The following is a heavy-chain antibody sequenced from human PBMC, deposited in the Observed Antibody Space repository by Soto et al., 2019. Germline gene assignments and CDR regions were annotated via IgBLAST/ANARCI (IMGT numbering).Heavy chain of an antibody. J-gene: IGHJ4*02. CDR1: VGSISSGGYY. D-gene: IGHD3-22*01. Sequence: SETLSLTCTVSVGSISSGGYYWSWIRQHPGKGLEWIGYIYYSGSTYYNPSLKSRVTISVDTSKNQFSLKLSSVTAADTAVYYCARRAYYDSGLVDYWGQGTLVTVSS. CDR3: ARRAYYDSGLVDY. V-gene: IGHV4-31*03. CDR2: IYYSGST.